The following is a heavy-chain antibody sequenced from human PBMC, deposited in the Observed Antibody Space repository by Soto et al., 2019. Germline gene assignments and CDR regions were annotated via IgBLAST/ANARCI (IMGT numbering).Heavy chain of an antibody. CDR3: ARDDPISRDFGVVIGFDY. J-gene: IGHJ4*02. Sequence: QVQLVQSGAEVKKPGAAVKVSCKASGYTFTSYGISWVRQAPGQGLEWMGWISAYNGNTNYAQKLQGRVTMTTDTSTSTAYMELRILRSDDTAVYYCARDDPISRDFGVVIGFDYWGQGTLVTVSS. D-gene: IGHD3-3*01. CDR2: ISAYNGNT. V-gene: IGHV1-18*01. CDR1: GYTFTSYG.